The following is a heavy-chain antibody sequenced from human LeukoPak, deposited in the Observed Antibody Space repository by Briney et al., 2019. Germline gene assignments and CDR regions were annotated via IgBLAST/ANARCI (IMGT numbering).Heavy chain of an antibody. Sequence: PGGSLRLSCAASGFTFSSYGMHWVRQAPGKGLEWVAFIRYDGSNKYYADSVKGRFTISRDNSKNTLYLQMNSLRAEDTAVYYCAKDRVVAGTTGAFDIWGQGTVVTVSS. CDR3: AKDRVVAGTTGAFDI. V-gene: IGHV3-30*02. D-gene: IGHD6-19*01. J-gene: IGHJ3*02. CDR2: IRYDGSNK. CDR1: GFTFSSYG.